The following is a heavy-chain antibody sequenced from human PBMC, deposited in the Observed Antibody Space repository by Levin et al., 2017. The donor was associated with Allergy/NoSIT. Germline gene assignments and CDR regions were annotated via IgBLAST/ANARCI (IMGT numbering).Heavy chain of an antibody. Sequence: GGSLRLSCEASGFIFSNYWMNWVRQAPGKGLEWVANIKQDGSEKYYVDSVKGRFTISRDNAKNSLYLQMSSLRAEDTALYYCVGAAFDYWGRGILVTVSS. V-gene: IGHV3-7*01. CDR2: IKQDGSEK. D-gene: IGHD6-25*01. CDR3: VGAAFDY. J-gene: IGHJ4*02. CDR1: GFIFSNYW.